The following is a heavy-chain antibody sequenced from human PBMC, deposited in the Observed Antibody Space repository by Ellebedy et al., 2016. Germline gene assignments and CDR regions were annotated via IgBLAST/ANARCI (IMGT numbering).Heavy chain of an antibody. CDR2: INPSGGST. CDR1: GGTFNSYV. CDR3: ARGNGDYNHWFDP. V-gene: IGHV1-46*02. Sequence: ASVKVSCKASGGTFNSYVINWVRQAPGQGLEWMGIINPSGGSTNYAQKFQGRVTMTRDTSTSTVYMELSSLRSEDTAVYYCARGNGDYNHWFDPWGQGTLVTVSS. D-gene: IGHD4-17*01. J-gene: IGHJ5*02.